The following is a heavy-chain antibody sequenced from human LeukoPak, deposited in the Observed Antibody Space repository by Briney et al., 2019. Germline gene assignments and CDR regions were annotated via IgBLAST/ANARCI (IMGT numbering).Heavy chain of an antibody. CDR3: ARLELPNDYGKERLEGDYFDY. Sequence: GASVKVSCKASGGTFSSYAINWVRQAPGQGLEWMGGIIPIFGTANYAQKFQGRVTITTDESTSTAYMVLSSLRSEDTAVYYCARLELPNDYGKERLEGDYFDYWVQGTLVTVSS. CDR1: GGTFSSYA. V-gene: IGHV1-69*05. D-gene: IGHD4-17*01. CDR2: IIPIFGTA. J-gene: IGHJ4*02.